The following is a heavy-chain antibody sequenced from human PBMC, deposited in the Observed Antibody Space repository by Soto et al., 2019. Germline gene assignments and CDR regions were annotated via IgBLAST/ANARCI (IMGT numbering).Heavy chain of an antibody. J-gene: IGHJ4*02. D-gene: IGHD3-22*01. Sequence: SWVRQAPGKGLEWVSVIYSGGSTYYADSVKGRFTISRDNSKNTLYLQMNSLRAEDTAVYYCARPKNYYDSSGYYYWGQGTLVTVSS. CDR2: IYSGGST. CDR3: ARPKNYYDSSGYYY. V-gene: IGHV3-53*01.